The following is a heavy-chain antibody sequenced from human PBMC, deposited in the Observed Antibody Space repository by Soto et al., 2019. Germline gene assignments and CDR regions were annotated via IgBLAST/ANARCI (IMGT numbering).Heavy chain of an antibody. CDR2: ISGSGGST. J-gene: IGHJ6*02. CDR3: AKDLGRDIVVVPAANYYYYGMDV. CDR1: GFTLSSYA. V-gene: IGHV3-23*01. Sequence: GGSLRLSCAASGFTLSSYAMSWVRQAPGKGLEWVSAISGSGGSTYYADSVKGRFTISRDNSKNTLYLQMNSLRAEDTAVYYCAKDLGRDIVVVPAANYYYYGMDVWGQGTTVTVSS. D-gene: IGHD2-2*01.